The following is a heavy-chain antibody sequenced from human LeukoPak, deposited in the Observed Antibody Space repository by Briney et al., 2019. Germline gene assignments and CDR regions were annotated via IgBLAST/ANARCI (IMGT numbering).Heavy chain of an antibody. V-gene: IGHV3-33*01. J-gene: IGHJ4*02. CDR2: IWYDGSNK. Sequence: SRRLSCVAAGFTFSSKCMDWVRQAPGKGLEWVAVIWYDGSNKYYADSVKGRFTISRDNSKNTLYLQMNSLRAEDTAVYYCAREVSSWSGFFDYWGQGTLVTVSS. D-gene: IGHD6-13*01. CDR3: AREVSSWSGFFDY. CDR1: GFTFSSKC.